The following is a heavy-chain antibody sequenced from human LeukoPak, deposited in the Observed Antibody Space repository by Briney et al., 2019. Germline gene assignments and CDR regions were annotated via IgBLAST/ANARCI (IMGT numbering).Heavy chain of an antibody. J-gene: IGHJ3*02. CDR2: INHSGST. Sequence: PSETLSLTCAVYGGSFSGYYWSWIRQPPGKGLEWIGEINHSGSTNYNPSLKGRVTISVDTSKNQFSLKLSSVTAADTAVYYCARDIHVPRIREPYFDTWGEGTLVTVSS. CDR1: GGSFSGYY. D-gene: IGHD1-14*01. CDR3: ARDIHVPRIREPYFDT. V-gene: IGHV4-34*01.